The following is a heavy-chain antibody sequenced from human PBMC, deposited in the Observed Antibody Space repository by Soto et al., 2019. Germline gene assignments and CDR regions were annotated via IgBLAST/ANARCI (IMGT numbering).Heavy chain of an antibody. J-gene: IGHJ5*02. CDR2: IDPMFDTS. Sequence: QVRLEQSGPEVKKPGSSVRVSCQASGGALTSYPIHWVRQAPGQGLEWMGVIDPMFDTSNLAEKFKARAILTADASTKTVYLALTGLRSDDTAVYFCATYPRPYNWVDLWGRGTLLTVSS. CDR3: ATYPRPYNWVDL. CDR1: GGALTSYP. V-gene: IGHV1-69*01. D-gene: IGHD2-21*01.